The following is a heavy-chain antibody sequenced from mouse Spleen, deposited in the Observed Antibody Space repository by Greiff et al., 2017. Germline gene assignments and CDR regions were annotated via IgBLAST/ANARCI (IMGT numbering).Heavy chain of an antibody. CDR3: ARSYYGNHGGFAY. V-gene: IGHV1-20*01. CDR2: INPYNGDT. J-gene: IGHJ3*01. CDR1: GYSFTGYF. D-gene: IGHD2-10*01. Sequence: VQLQQSGPELVKPGDSVKISCKASGYSFTGYFMNWVMQSHGKSLEWIGRINPYNGDTFYNQKFKGKATLTVDKSSSTAHMELRSLTSEDSAVYYCARSYYGNHGGFAYWGQGTLVTVSA.